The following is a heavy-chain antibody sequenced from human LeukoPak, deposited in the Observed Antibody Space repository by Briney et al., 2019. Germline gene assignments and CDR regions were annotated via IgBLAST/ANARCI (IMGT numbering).Heavy chain of an antibody. D-gene: IGHD3-3*01. Sequence: PSETLSLTCTVSGGSISSGGYYWSWIRQHPGKGLEWIVYIYYSGSTYYNPSLKSRVTISVDTSKNQFSLKLSSVTAADTAVYYCARDLSYDFWSGYYGYGMDVWGQGTTVTVSS. CDR3: ARDLSYDFWSGYYGYGMDV. V-gene: IGHV4-31*03. CDR1: GGSISSGGYY. CDR2: IYYSGST. J-gene: IGHJ6*02.